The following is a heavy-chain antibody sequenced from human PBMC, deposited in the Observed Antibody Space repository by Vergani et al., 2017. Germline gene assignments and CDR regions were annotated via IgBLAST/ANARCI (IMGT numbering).Heavy chain of an antibody. CDR1: GYPFTSYG. Sequence: QVQLVQSGAEVKKPGASVKVSCKASGYPFTSYGISGVRPAPGQGLEWVGWISAYNGKTNYAQKLQGGVTMTTYTSTSTAYMELRSLRSDDTAVYYCARYEVDRHQQLLAYFDLWGRGTLVTVSS. V-gene: IGHV1-18*04. D-gene: IGHD6-13*01. CDR3: ARYEVDRHQQLLAYFDL. J-gene: IGHJ2*01. CDR2: ISAYNGKT.